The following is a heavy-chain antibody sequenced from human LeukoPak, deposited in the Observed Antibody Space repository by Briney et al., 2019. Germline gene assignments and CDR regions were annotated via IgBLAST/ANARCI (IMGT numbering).Heavy chain of an antibody. D-gene: IGHD3-10*01. J-gene: IGHJ3*02. V-gene: IGHV3-66*01. CDR2: IYSGGST. CDR3: ARDPRFTIDAFDI. CDR1: GFTVSSNY. Sequence: GGSLRLSCAASGFTVSSNYMSWVRQAPGKGLEWVSVIYSGGSTYYADSVKGRFTISRDNSKNTLYLQMNSLRAEDTAVYYCARDPRFTIDAFDIWGQGTMVTVSS.